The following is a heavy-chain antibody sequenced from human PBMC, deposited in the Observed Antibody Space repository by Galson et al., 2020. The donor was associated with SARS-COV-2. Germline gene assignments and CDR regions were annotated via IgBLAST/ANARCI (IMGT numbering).Heavy chain of an antibody. CDR2: IYYGGST. V-gene: IGHV4-39*01. CDR1: GGSISSSSYY. Sequence: ASETLSLTCTVPGGSISSSSYYWGWIRQPPGKGLEWIGNIYYGGSTYYNPSLKSRVTISVDTSKNQFSLKLSSVTAADTAVYYCARQGALPAAMAGKGFDPWGQGTLVTVSS. D-gene: IGHD2-2*01. J-gene: IGHJ5*02. CDR3: ARQGALPAAMAGKGFDP.